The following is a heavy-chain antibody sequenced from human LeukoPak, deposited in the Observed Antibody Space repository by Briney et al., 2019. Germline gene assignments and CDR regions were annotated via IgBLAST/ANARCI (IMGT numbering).Heavy chain of an antibody. D-gene: IGHD3-10*01. J-gene: IGHJ4*02. CDR1: GGSISSYY. CDR3: AREDNSSSGVVDY. V-gene: IGHV4-59*01. Sequence: SEPLSLTCTVSGGSISSYYWSWIRQPPGKALEWIGYIYYSGSTNYNPSLKSRVTISVDTSKNQFSLNLSSVTAADTAVYYCAREDNSSSGVVDYWGQGTLVTVSS. CDR2: IYYSGST.